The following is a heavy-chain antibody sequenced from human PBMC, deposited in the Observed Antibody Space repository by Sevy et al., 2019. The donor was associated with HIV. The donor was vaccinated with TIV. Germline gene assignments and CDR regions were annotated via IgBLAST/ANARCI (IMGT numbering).Heavy chain of an antibody. CDR2: INQVGSEK. J-gene: IGHJ4*02. CDR1: GFTFSSYW. CDR3: ARHYRTDPFYYSGSSGYYYPSYFDS. Sequence: GGSLRLSCAASGFTFSSYWMTWVRQAPGKGLEWVANINQVGSEKFYVDSVKGRFTISRDNAKNSLYLQMNSLRVEDTAGYYCARHYRTDPFYYSGSSGYYYPSYFDSWGQGTLVTVSS. D-gene: IGHD3-22*01. V-gene: IGHV3-7*01.